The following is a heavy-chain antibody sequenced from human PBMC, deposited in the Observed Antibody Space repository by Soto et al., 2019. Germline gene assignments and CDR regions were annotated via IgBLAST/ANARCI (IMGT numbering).Heavy chain of an antibody. Sequence: PGASRKLSCKGSGYSFTSYWIGWVRQMPGKGREWMGIIYPGDSDTRYSPSFQGQVTISADKSISTAYLQWSSLKASDAAMYYCARHTTRPMVRGVISGYYGMDVWGQGTTVTGSS. J-gene: IGHJ6*02. CDR2: IYPGDSDT. CDR3: ARHTTRPMVRGVISGYYGMDV. D-gene: IGHD3-10*01. V-gene: IGHV5-51*01. CDR1: GYSFTSYW.